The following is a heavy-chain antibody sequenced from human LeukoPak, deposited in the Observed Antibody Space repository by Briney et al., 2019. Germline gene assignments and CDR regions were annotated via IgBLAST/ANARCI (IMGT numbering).Heavy chain of an antibody. V-gene: IGHV4-59*08. CDR1: GDYSSSYY. D-gene: IGHD1-26*01. CDR2: IYYSWST. Sequence: SETLSLTCSVSGDYSSSYYWSWIRQPPGKGLEWIGYIYYSWSTNYNPSLKSRVSMSIDTSKRQFSLKLSSVTAADTAVYYCARQPDIGSGIDPWGQGTLVTVSS. CDR3: ARQPDIGSGIDP. J-gene: IGHJ5*02.